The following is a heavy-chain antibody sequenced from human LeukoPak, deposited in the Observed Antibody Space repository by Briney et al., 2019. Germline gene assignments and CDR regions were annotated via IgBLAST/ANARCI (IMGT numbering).Heavy chain of an antibody. CDR2: INPHSGDT. Sequence: ASLKVSCKTSGFTFTVYYMHWVRQAPRQGLEWIGWINPHSGDTNYAQNFQGRVIMTRDTSINTAYMEMTRLTSDDTAIYYCARDEANSDFWSGYYVFDSWGQGTLVTVSS. J-gene: IGHJ4*02. V-gene: IGHV1-2*02. CDR3: ARDEANSDFWSGYYVFDS. D-gene: IGHD3-3*01. CDR1: GFTFTVYY.